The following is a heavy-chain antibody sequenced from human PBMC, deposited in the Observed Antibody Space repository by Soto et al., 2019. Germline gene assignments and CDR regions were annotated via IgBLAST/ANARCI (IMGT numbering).Heavy chain of an antibody. D-gene: IGHD3-10*01. CDR1: GGSISSSSYY. CDR2: IYYSGST. J-gene: IGHJ6*03. CDR3: ASSGYYGSGSYLAYYYMDV. V-gene: IGHV4-39*07. Sequence: SETLSLTCTVSGGSISSSSYYWGWIRQPPGKGLEWIGSIYYSGSTYYNPSLKSRVTISVDTSKNQFSLKLSSVTAADTAVYYCASSGYYGSGSYLAYYYMDVWGKGTTVTVSS.